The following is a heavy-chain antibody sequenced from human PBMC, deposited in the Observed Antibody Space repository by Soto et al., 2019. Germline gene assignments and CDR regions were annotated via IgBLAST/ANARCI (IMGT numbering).Heavy chain of an antibody. CDR3: ARWGTTGGLDV. D-gene: IGHD3-16*01. Sequence: QVQLVESGGGVVQPGTSLRVSCVGSGFTFRSYVIHWVRQAPGKGLEWVALTSYDGSDKYYGDSVRGRFTLSRDNSRNTVDLQMDSLRLEATALYYCARWGTTGGLDVWGQGTLVSVSS. V-gene: IGHV3-30*19. J-gene: IGHJ1*01. CDR1: GFTFRSYV. CDR2: TSYDGSDK.